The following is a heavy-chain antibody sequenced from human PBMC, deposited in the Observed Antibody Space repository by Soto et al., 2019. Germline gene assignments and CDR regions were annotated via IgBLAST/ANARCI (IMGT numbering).Heavy chain of an antibody. CDR1: GFTFSSYA. D-gene: IGHD4-4*01. Sequence: PGGSLRLSCAASGFTFSSYAMSWVRQAPGKGLEWVSAISGSGGSTYYADSVKGRFTVSRDNSKNTLYLQMNSLRAEDTAVYYCAKIHTSYSNSDYWGQGTLVTVSS. CDR3: AKIHTSYSNSDY. CDR2: ISGSGGST. J-gene: IGHJ4*02. V-gene: IGHV3-23*01.